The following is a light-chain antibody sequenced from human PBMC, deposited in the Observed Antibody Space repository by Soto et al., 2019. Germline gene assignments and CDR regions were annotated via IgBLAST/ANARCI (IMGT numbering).Light chain of an antibody. J-gene: IGKJ1*01. Sequence: EIVLTQSPATLSLSPGERATLSCRASQSVRSNLAWYQQKPGQAPRLLIYDASNSATGIPGRFSGSGSGTDFTLTISNLEPEDFAVYYCQQRSNWPWTFGQGAKVEIK. CDR2: DAS. CDR3: QQRSNWPWT. V-gene: IGKV3-11*01. CDR1: QSVRSN.